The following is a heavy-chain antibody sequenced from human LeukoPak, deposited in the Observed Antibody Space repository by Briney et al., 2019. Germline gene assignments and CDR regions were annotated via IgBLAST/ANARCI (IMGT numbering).Heavy chain of an antibody. CDR3: ARARDTYYYGSGSYRSLDY. J-gene: IGHJ4*02. V-gene: IGHV3-7*01. Sequence: GSLRLSCAASGSTFSSSWMSWVRPAPGKGLEWVANIKQDGSEKYYVDSVKGRFTISRDNAKNSLYLQMNSLRAEETAVYYCARARDTYYYGSGSYRSLDYWGQGTLVTVSS. CDR2: IKQDGSEK. CDR1: GSTFSSSW. D-gene: IGHD3-10*01.